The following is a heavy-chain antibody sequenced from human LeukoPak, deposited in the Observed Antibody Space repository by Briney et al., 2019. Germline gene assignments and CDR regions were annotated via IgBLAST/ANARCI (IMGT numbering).Heavy chain of an antibody. CDR1: GGSISSYY. Sequence: VSGGSISSYYWSWIRQPPGKGLEWIGYIYYSGSTNYNPSLKSRVTISVDTSKNQFSLKLSSVTAADTAVYYCARDRAAARRYYGMDVWGQGTTVTVSS. CDR2: IYYSGST. D-gene: IGHD6-6*01. CDR3: ARDRAAARRYYGMDV. V-gene: IGHV4-59*01. J-gene: IGHJ6*02.